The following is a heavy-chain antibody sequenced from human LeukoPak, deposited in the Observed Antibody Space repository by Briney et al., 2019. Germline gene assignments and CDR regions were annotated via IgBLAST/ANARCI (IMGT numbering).Heavy chain of an antibody. Sequence: SETLSLTCTVSGGSISSYYWGWIRQPPGKGLEWIGYIYYSGSTNYNPSLKSRVTISVDTSKNQFSLKLNSVTAADTAVYYCARDCSGGSCHGGFDYWGQGTLVTVSS. D-gene: IGHD2-15*01. CDR3: ARDCSGGSCHGGFDY. J-gene: IGHJ4*02. V-gene: IGHV4-59*01. CDR1: GGSISSYY. CDR2: IYYSGST.